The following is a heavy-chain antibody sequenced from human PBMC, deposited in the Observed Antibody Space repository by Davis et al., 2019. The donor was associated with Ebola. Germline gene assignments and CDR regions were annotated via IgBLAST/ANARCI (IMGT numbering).Heavy chain of an antibody. J-gene: IGHJ4*02. CDR1: GYTFTGYY. CDR3: ARGFFNSSSGSEYFDY. V-gene: IGHV1-2*04. Sequence: AASVQVSCKASGYTFTGYYMHWVRQAPGQGLEWMGWINPNSGGTNYAQKFQGWVTMTRDTSISTAYMELSRLRSDDTAVYYCARGFFNSSSGSEYFDYWGQGTLVTVSS. CDR2: INPNSGGT. D-gene: IGHD6-6*01.